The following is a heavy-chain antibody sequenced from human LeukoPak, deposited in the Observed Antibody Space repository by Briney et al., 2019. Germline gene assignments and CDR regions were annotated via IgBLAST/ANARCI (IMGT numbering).Heavy chain of an antibody. D-gene: IGHD3-3*01. CDR3: ARVWRGHNYYYYMDV. CDR2: IYYSGIT. CDR1: GGSISSNGYY. J-gene: IGHJ6*03. V-gene: IGHV4-39*07. Sequence: SETLSLTCTVSGGSISSNGYYWGWIRQSPGEGLEWIGNIYYSGITYYNASLKSRVTISVDTSKNQFSLKLSSVTAADTAVYYCARVWRGHNYYYYMDVWGKGTTVTISS.